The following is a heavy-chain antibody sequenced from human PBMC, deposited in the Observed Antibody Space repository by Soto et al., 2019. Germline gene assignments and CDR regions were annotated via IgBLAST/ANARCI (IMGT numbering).Heavy chain of an antibody. V-gene: IGHV4-31*03. CDR2: IYYSGST. CDR1: GGSISSGGYY. D-gene: IGHD4-4*01. J-gene: IGHJ6*02. CDR3: ARDRSGTPTVTTPHYYYGMDV. Sequence: SETLSLTCTVSGGSISSGGYYWSWIRQHPGKGLEWIGYIYYSGSTYYNPSLKSRVTISVDTSKNQFSLKLSSVTAADTAVYYCARDRSGTPTVTTPHYYYGMDVWGQGTTVTVSS.